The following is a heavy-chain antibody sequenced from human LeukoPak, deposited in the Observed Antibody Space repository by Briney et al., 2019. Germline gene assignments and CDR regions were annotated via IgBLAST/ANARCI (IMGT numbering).Heavy chain of an antibody. CDR2: IAGDGSSI. CDR3: ARGGFKYNYYDAMDV. Sequence: PGGSLRLSCAASGFTFSDYWMHWVRDAPGKGLMWASRIAGDGSSISYADSVKGRFTISRDNAKNTLYLQMNSQRAEDTAVYYCARGGFKYNYYDAMDVWGQGTTVTVSS. V-gene: IGHV3-74*01. D-gene: IGHD2-15*01. CDR1: GFTFSDYW. J-gene: IGHJ6*02.